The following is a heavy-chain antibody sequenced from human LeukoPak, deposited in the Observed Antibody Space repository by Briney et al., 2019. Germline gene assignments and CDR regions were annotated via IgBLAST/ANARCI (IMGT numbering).Heavy chain of an antibody. V-gene: IGHV3-21*01. CDR1: GFTFSTYN. J-gene: IGHJ3*02. CDR2: ISTSGTYI. D-gene: IGHD3-22*01. CDR3: ARGYYEAFDI. Sequence: PGGSLRLFCAASGFTFSTYNMHWVRQAPGKGLEWVSSISTSGTYIYYADSVKGRFTVSRDNAKNSLYLQMNSLRAEDTAVYYCARGYYEAFDIWGQGTMVTVSS.